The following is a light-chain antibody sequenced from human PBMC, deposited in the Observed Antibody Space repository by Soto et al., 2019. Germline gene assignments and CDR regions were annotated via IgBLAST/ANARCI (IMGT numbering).Light chain of an antibody. Sequence: LTQPASVSGSPGESITISCTGTSSDVGTYNLVTWYQQHPGRVPKLILYEGNKRPSGVSSRFSASKSGNTASLTISGLQAEDEADYFCCSYAPSRTLLFGGGTKVTVL. J-gene: IGLJ2*01. CDR3: CSYAPSRTLL. CDR2: EGN. CDR1: SSDVGTYNL. V-gene: IGLV2-23*01.